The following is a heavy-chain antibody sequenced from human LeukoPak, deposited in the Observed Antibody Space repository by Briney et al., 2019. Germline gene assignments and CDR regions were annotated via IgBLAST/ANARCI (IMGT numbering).Heavy chain of an antibody. V-gene: IGHV1-2*06. CDR1: GYTFTGYC. Sequence: ASVKVSCKASGYTFTGYCMHWVRQAPGQGLEWMGRINPNSGGTNYAQKFQGGVTMTRDTSISTAYMELSRLRSDDTAVYYCASFGRTYYYDSSGYPWGQGTLVTVSP. CDR3: ASFGRTYYYDSSGYP. CDR2: INPNSGGT. D-gene: IGHD3-22*01. J-gene: IGHJ4*02.